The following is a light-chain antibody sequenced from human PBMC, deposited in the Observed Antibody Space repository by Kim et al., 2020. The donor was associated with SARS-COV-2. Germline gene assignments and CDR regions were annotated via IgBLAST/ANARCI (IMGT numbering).Light chain of an antibody. CDR3: SAYAGSNNLI. V-gene: IGLV2-8*01. CDR1: SSDVGAYKY. CDR2: EVD. J-gene: IGLJ2*01. Sequence: GHSVTLSCTGSSSDVGAYKYDSWYQQHPGRDPKLIVYEVDQRPSGVPDRFSGSKSGNPASLTVSGLQADDEADYYCSAYAGSNNLIFGGGTQLTVL.